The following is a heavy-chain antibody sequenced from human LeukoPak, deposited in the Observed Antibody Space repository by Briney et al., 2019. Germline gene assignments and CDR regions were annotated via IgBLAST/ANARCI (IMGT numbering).Heavy chain of an antibody. CDR3: AREGSKWAYYYYGMDV. D-gene: IGHD1-26*01. V-gene: IGHV7-4-1*02. CDR2: INTNTGNP. CDR1: GYTFTSYA. Sequence: ASVKVSCKASGYTFTSYAMNWVRQAPGQGLEWMGWINTNTGNPTYAQGFTGRFVFSLDTSVSTAYLQISSLKAEDTAVYYCAREGSKWAYYYYGMDVWGQGTTVTVSS. J-gene: IGHJ6*02.